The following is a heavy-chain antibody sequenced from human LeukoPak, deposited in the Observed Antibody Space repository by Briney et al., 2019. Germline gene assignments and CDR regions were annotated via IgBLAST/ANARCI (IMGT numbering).Heavy chain of an antibody. CDR3: ARHRAYYDT. V-gene: IGHV4-59*08. CDR2: IYSTGSA. J-gene: IGHJ3*02. Sequence: SETVSHTCSVSGSFINNNFWTWIRQPPGKGLEWIGHIYSTGSANYNPSLKSRVLISGDTSKNQISLKLTSVTAADTAVYFCARHRAYYDTWG. CDR1: GSFINNNF. D-gene: IGHD3-10*01.